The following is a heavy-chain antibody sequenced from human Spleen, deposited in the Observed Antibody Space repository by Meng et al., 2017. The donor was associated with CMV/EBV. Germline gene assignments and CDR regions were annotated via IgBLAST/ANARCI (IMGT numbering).Heavy chain of an antibody. CDR3: ARGSYLYQLLFSPYFDY. CDR2: IYHGGNT. V-gene: IGHV4-4*02. J-gene: IGHJ4*02. Sequence: SITNNNWWSWVRQPPGKGLEWIGDIYHGGNTNYNPSLTSRVTISVDTSKNQFSLKLSSVTAADTAVYYCARGSYLYQLLFSPYFDYWGQGTLVTVSS. CDR1: SITNNNW. D-gene: IGHD2-2*01.